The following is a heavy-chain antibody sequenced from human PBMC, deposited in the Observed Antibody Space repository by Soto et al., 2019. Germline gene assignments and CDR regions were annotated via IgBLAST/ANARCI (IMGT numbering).Heavy chain of an antibody. V-gene: IGHV4-39*01. Sequence: SETLSLTCTVSGGSISSGDYYWSWIRQPPGKGLEWIGSIYYSGSTCYNPSLKSRVTISVDTSKNQFSLKLSSVPAADTAVYYCARQGAGLAAAGFKVEGYYYYYGMDVWGQGTTVTVSS. CDR2: IYYSGST. J-gene: IGHJ6*02. CDR3: ARQGAGLAAAGFKVEGYYYYYGMDV. D-gene: IGHD6-13*01. CDR1: GGSISSGDYY.